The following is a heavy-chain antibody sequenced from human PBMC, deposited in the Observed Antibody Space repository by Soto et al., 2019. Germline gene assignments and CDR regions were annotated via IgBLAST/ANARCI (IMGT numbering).Heavy chain of an antibody. Sequence: LSCVDSGFPFSTYAMAWARQAPGKGLEWVSFINVSGGGTYYADSVKGRFTISRDNSMGTLYLQMKSLRVEDTAIYYCAKEVSLGSTVDLGYWGQGALVTAPQ. D-gene: IGHD7-27*01. CDR1: GFPFSTYA. V-gene: IGHV3-23*01. CDR3: AKEVSLGSTVDLGY. CDR2: INVSGGGT. J-gene: IGHJ4*02.